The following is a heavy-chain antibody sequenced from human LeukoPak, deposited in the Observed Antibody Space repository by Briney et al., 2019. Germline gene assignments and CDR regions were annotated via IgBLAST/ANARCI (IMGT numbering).Heavy chain of an antibody. CDR2: ISSSSDYT. CDR1: GITCSNYG. Sequence: GGSLRLSCAASGITCSNYGMNWVRQAPGKGLECVSYISSSSDYTNYPDSVKGRFTISRDNAKNSLYLQMNSLRAEDTDLYYCARVKVGTTNRFDYWGQGTLVTVSS. CDR3: ARVKVGTTNRFDY. J-gene: IGHJ4*02. D-gene: IGHD1-26*01. V-gene: IGHV3-21*05.